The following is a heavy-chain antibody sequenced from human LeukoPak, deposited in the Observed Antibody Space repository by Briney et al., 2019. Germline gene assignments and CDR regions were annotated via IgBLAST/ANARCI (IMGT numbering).Heavy chain of an antibody. Sequence: PGGSLRLSCAASGLTFSSYWMTWVRQAPGKGLEWVANIKQDGSEKYYVDSMKGRFTISRDNAKNSLYLQMNSLRAEDTAVYYCAQLYRDYWGQGTLVTVSS. D-gene: IGHD2-15*01. CDR3: AQLYRDY. CDR2: IKQDGSEK. CDR1: GLTFSSYW. V-gene: IGHV3-7*02. J-gene: IGHJ4*02.